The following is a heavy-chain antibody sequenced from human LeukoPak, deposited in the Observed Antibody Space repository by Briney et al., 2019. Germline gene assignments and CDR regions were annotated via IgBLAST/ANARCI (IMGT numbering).Heavy chain of an antibody. CDR3: TIRRYYYYGVDV. CDR1: GGSFSGYY. CDR2: INHSGST. V-gene: IGHV4-34*01. J-gene: IGHJ6*02. Sequence: SETLSLTCAVYGGSFSGYYWSWIRQPPGKGLEWIGEINHSGSTNYNPSLKSRVTISVDTSKNQFSLKLSSVTAADTAVYYCTIRRYYYYGVDVWGQGTTVTVSS.